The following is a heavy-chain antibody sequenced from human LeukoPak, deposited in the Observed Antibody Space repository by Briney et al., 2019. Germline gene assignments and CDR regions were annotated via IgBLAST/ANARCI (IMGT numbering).Heavy chain of an antibody. J-gene: IGHJ5*02. D-gene: IGHD3-10*01. CDR3: ARLVIP. CDR1: GGSFSGYY. Sequence: SETLSLTCAVYGGSFSGYYWSWIRQPPGKGLEWIGEINHSGSTNYNPSLKSRVTISVDTSKNQFSLKVNSVTAADTAVYYCARLVIPWGQGILVTVSS. V-gene: IGHV4-34*01. CDR2: INHSGST.